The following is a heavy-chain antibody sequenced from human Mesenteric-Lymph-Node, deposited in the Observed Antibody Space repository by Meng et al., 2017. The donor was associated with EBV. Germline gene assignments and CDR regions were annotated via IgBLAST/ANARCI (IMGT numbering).Heavy chain of an antibody. CDR2: MVPKSDGGTT. Sequence: EVKLVESGGGLVKPGGSLRLSCAASGFTFNNAWMSWVRQAPGKGLEWVGRMVPKSDGGTTEYAAPVKGRFIISRDESKNMMYLQMNSLKTEDTAVYHCATDRYYFDSWGQGTLVTVSS. V-gene: IGHV3-15*04. CDR1: GFTFNNAW. J-gene: IGHJ4*02. CDR3: ATDRYYFDS. D-gene: IGHD2-15*01.